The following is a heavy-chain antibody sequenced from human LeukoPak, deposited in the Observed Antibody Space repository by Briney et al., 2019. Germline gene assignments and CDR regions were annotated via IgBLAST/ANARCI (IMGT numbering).Heavy chain of an antibody. V-gene: IGHV1-24*01. J-gene: IGHJ4*02. CDR1: GYTLTELS. D-gene: IGHD6-13*01. CDR2: FDPEDGET. Sequence: WAAVKVSCKVSGYTLTELSMHWVRQAPGKGLEWMGGFDPEDGETIYAQKFQGRVTMTEDTSTDTAYMELSGLRSEDTAVYYCATTRYSSSWYDFDYWGQGTLVTVSS. CDR3: ATTRYSSSWYDFDY.